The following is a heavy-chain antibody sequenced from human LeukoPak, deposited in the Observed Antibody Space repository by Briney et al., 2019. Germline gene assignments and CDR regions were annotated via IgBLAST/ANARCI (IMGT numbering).Heavy chain of an antibody. CDR2: IYYSGST. CDR3: ARDEGSAYPFDY. Sequence: SETLSLTCTVSGGSISSYYWSRIRQPPGKGLEWIGYIYYSGSTYYNPSLKSRVTISVDTSKNQFSLNLNSVTAADTAVYFCARDEGSAYPFDYWGQGTLVTVSS. D-gene: IGHD3-22*01. J-gene: IGHJ4*02. CDR1: GGSISSYY. V-gene: IGHV4-59*12.